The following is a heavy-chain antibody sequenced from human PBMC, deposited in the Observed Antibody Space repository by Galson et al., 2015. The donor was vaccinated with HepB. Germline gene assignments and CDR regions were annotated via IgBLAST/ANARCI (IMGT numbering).Heavy chain of an antibody. Sequence: SVKVSCKASGYIFTSYYIHWVRQAPGLGLEWMGIINPNGGSTSYAQKFQGRVTMTRDTSTSTVYMELSSLRSEDTAVYYCARRGYSGAYYYYYYMDVWGKGTTVTVSS. V-gene: IGHV1-46*01. D-gene: IGHD1-26*01. CDR3: ARRGYSGAYYYYYYMDV. CDR1: GYIFTSYY. CDR2: INPNGGST. J-gene: IGHJ6*03.